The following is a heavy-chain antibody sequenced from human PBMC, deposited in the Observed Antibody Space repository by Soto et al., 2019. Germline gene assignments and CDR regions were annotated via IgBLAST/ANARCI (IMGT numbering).Heavy chain of an antibody. D-gene: IGHD3-10*01. V-gene: IGHV3-53*01. CDR1: GFIVSSTY. CDR3: ARGWLGVSAGQN. J-gene: IGHJ1*01. Sequence: GGSLRLSCAASGFIVSSTYMSWVRQAPGKGLEWVSVIYDNGNTYYADSVRGRFTISRDNSKNTLYLQMTSLRAEDTAVYYCARGWLGVSAGQNWGQGTQVTVSS. CDR2: IYDNGNT.